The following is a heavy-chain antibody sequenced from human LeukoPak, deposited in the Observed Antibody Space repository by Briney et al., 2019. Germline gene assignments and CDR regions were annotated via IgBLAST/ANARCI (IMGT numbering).Heavy chain of an antibody. CDR1: GGSISSSSYY. CDR3: ARQVRGVIITGYYFDY. CDR2: IYYSGST. D-gene: IGHD3-10*01. J-gene: IGHJ4*02. Sequence: SETLSLTCTVSGGSISSSSYYWGWIRQPPGKGLEWIGSIYYSGSTYYNPSLKSRVTISVDTSKNQFSLKLSSVTAADTAVYYCARQVRGVIITGYYFDYWGQGTLVTVSS. V-gene: IGHV4-39*07.